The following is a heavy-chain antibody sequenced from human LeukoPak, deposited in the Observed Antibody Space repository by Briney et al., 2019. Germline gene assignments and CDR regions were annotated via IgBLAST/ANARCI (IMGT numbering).Heavy chain of an antibody. J-gene: IGHJ3*02. D-gene: IGHD3-22*01. CDR2: IYHSGST. CDR3: AKSNGYGLIDI. V-gene: IGHV4-38-2*02. CDR1: GYSISSGYY. Sequence: SETLSLTCTVSGYSISSGYYWGWIRQPPGKGLEWIGCIYHSGSTYYSPSLKSRVTISLDTSRNQFSLKLNSVTAADTAVYYCAKSNGYGLIDIWGQGTMVTVSS.